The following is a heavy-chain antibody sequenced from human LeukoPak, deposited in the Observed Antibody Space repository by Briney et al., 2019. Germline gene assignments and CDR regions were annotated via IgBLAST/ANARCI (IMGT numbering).Heavy chain of an antibody. Sequence: PSETLSLTCTVSGGSISSYYWSWIRQPPGKGLEWIGSIYHSGSTYYNPSLKSRVTISVDTSKNQFSLKLSSVTAADTAVYYCARVTIFGVVRAYGWIDYSGQGTLVTVSS. CDR2: IYHSGST. CDR3: ARVTIFGVVRAYGWIDY. CDR1: GGSISSYY. D-gene: IGHD3-3*01. J-gene: IGHJ4*02. V-gene: IGHV4-38-2*02.